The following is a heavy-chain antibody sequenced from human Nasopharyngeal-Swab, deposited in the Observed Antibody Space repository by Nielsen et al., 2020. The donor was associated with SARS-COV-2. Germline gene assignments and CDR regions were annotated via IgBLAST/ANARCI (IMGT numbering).Heavy chain of an antibody. J-gene: IGHJ5*02. V-gene: IGHV3-21*01. CDR1: GFTFSGYT. CDR3: ARDTGGPPNYFDP. CDR2: ISSITPYI. Sequence: GGSLRLSCVASGFTFSGYTMNWVRQAPGKGLEWISSISSITPYIYYADSVKGRFTISRDNAKNSLYLQMNFLRVEDTAMYYCARDTGGPPNYFDPWGQGTLVTVSS. D-gene: IGHD1-7*01.